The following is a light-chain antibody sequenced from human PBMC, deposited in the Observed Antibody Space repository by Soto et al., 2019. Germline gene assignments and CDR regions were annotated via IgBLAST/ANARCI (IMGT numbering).Light chain of an antibody. V-gene: IGKV3-15*01. CDR3: QQHDDWPQT. CDR1: QSIGTI. Sequence: EIVMTQSPATLSVSPGERATLSCRASQSIGTILAWFQQRPGQAPRLLISGASTRAAGIPARFSGSGSGTDFTLNISSLQSEDFAVYYCQQHDDWPQTVGKGTKVDI. J-gene: IGKJ1*01. CDR2: GAS.